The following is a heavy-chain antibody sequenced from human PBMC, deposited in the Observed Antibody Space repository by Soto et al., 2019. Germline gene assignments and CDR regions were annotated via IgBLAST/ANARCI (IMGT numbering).Heavy chain of an antibody. Sequence: EVQLLESGGGLVQPGGSLRLSCAASGFTFSSYAMSWVRQAPGKGLEWVSAISGSGGSTYYADSVKGRFTISRDNSKNTLYRQMNNMRAEDTAVYYCAKYNDLYYYYGMDVWGQGTTVTVSS. CDR2: ISGSGGST. CDR3: AKYNDLYYYYGMDV. V-gene: IGHV3-23*01. D-gene: IGHD3-3*01. CDR1: GFTFSSYA. J-gene: IGHJ6*02.